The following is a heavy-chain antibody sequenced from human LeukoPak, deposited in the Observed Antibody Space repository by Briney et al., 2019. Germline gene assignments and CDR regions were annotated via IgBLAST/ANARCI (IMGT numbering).Heavy chain of an antibody. CDR2: ISGSGGST. V-gene: IGHV3-23*01. CDR3: AQDAGWELLGYDYYINV. J-gene: IGHJ6*03. D-gene: IGHD1-26*01. CDR1: GFTFSSYA. Sequence: GGSLRLSCAASGFTFSSYAMSWVRQAPGKGLEWVSAISGSGGSTYYADSVKGRFTISRDNSKNTLYLQMSSLRAEDTAVYFCAQDAGWELLGYDYYINVWGKGTTVIVSS.